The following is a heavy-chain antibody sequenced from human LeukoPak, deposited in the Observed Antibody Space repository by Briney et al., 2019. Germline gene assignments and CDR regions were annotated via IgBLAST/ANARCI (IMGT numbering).Heavy chain of an antibody. V-gene: IGHV1-24*01. CDR1: GYTLTELS. CDR3: ATGTGTMVRGMISNFDY. J-gene: IGHJ4*02. CDR2: FDSEDGET. D-gene: IGHD3-10*01. Sequence: GASVKVSCKVSGYTLTELSMHWVRQAPGKGLEWMGGFDSEDGETIYAQKFQGRVTMTEDTSTDTAYMELSSLRSEDTAVYYCATGTGTMVRGMISNFDYWGRGTLVTVSS.